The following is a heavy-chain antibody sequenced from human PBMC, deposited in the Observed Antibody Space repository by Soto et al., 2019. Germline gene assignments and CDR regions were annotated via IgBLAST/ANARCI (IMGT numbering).Heavy chain of an antibody. CDR3: AKYRRTDAEGYRLDF. V-gene: IGHV4-59*01. D-gene: IGHD5-12*01. J-gene: IGHJ4*02. CDR1: GASINNYY. Sequence: SETLSLTCIVSGASINNYYWSWIRQPPGKGLEWIGYVYYTGSTSTKYNPSLQSRVAMSVDSSKNQFSLKLTSMTAADTAIYYCAKYRRTDAEGYRLDFWGPGTLVTVSS. CDR2: VYYTGSTST.